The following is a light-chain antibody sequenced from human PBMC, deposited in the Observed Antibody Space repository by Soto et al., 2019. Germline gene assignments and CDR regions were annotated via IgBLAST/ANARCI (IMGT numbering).Light chain of an antibody. CDR3: QQYDSYPWT. CDR1: QSINSW. J-gene: IGKJ1*01. Sequence: DIQMTQSPSTLSISVGDRVTISCRASQSINSWLAWYQQKPGKAPKLLIYYASSLESGVPSRFSGSGSGTEFTLTISSLQPADFATYYCQQYDSYPWTFGQGTRVEIK. CDR2: YAS. V-gene: IGKV1-5*01.